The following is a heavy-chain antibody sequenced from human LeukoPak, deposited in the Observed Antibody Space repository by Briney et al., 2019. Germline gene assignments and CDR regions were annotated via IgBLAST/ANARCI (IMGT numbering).Heavy chain of an antibody. D-gene: IGHD4-17*01. CDR3: ARHKATVTTDWYFDL. CDR1: GGSISSYY. Sequence: SETLSLTCTVSGGSISSYYWSWIRQPPGKGLEWIGYIYYSGSTNYNPSLKSRVTISVDTSKNQFSLKLSSVTAADTAVYYCARHKATVTTDWYFDLWGRGTLVTVSS. J-gene: IGHJ2*01. CDR2: IYYSGST. V-gene: IGHV4-59*08.